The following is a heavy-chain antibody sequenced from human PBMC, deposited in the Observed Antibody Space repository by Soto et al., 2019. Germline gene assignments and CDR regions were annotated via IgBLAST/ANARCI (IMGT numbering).Heavy chain of an antibody. D-gene: IGHD6-13*01. CDR1: GGTFSSYA. V-gene: IGHV1-69*01. J-gene: IGHJ4*02. CDR3: AGTIDSSSWYNAHY. Sequence: QVQLVQSGAEVKKPGSSVKVSCKASGGTFSSYAISWVRQAPGQGLEWMGGIIPIFGTANYAQKFQGRVTITADESTSTAYIELSSLRSEDTAVYYCAGTIDSSSWYNAHYWGQGTLVTVSS. CDR2: IIPIFGTA.